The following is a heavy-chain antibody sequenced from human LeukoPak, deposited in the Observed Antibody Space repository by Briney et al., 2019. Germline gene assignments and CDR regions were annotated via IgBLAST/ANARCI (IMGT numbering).Heavy chain of an antibody. CDR2: ICSSSSYT. V-gene: IGHV3-11*05. Sequence: GGSLRLSCAASGFTFSDYYMSWIRQAPGKGLEWVSCICSSSSYTNYACSVKGRFTISRDNAKNSLYLQMNSLRAEDTAVYYCARVGHCSGGSCYSHGMDVWGQGTTVTVSS. J-gene: IGHJ6*02. D-gene: IGHD2-15*01. CDR3: ARVGHCSGGSCYSHGMDV. CDR1: GFTFSDYY.